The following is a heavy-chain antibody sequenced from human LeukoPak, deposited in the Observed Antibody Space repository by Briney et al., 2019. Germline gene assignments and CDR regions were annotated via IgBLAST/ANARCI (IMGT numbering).Heavy chain of an antibody. D-gene: IGHD4-23*01. V-gene: IGHV4-38-2*01. Sequence: SETLSLTCAVSGYSISSASYWGWIRQPPGKGLEWIGYIYYTGSTNYNPSLKSRVTISVDTSKNQFSLKLSSVTAADTAVYYCASYGGNPEGGYWGQGTLVTVSS. CDR1: GYSISSASY. CDR3: ASYGGNPEGGY. CDR2: IYYTGST. J-gene: IGHJ4*02.